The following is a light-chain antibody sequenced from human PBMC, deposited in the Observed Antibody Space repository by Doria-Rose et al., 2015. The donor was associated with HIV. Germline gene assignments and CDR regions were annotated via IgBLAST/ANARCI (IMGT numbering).Light chain of an antibody. CDR3: EQDGTSWT. Sequence: TQSPGTLSLSPGERATLSCRASQSFSSTYLAWYRQKPAQSPSLIIYDGSTRASGIPARFSASGSVTDFTLTISRLEPEYLALYYCEQDGTSWTCGHGTKV. V-gene: IGKV3-20*01. CDR1: QSFSSTY. J-gene: IGKJ1*01. CDR2: DGS.